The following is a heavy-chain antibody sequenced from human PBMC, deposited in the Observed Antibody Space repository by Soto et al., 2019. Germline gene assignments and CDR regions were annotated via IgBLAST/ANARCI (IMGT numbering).Heavy chain of an antibody. CDR1: GFSLTSPGMC. Sequence: GSGPTLANPTETLTVTCTFSGFSLTSPGMCVSWIRQSPGKALEWLALIERDDDDKYYSTSLKTRLTISKDTRKNQVVLTMANMDPADTATYYCARSIRGPRRFNGMDVWGQGTTVTVSS. V-gene: IGHV2-70*13. D-gene: IGHD1-20*01. CDR3: ARSIRGPRRFNGMDV. J-gene: IGHJ6*02. CDR2: IERDDDDK.